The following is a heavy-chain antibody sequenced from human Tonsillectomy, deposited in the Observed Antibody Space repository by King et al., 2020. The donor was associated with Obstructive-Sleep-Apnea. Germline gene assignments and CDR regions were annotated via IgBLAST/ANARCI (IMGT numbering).Heavy chain of an antibody. Sequence: VQLVESGGGLVQPGGSLRLSCAASGFTFSSYAMSWVRQAPGKGLELAWVAAISGSGGSTYYADSVKGRFTISRDTSKNTLFLQMSSLRAEDTALYYCASLKESGGGYYFFDYWGQGTLVTVSS. V-gene: IGHV3-23*04. CDR2: ISGSGGST. CDR3: ASLKESGGGYYFFDY. J-gene: IGHJ4*02. CDR1: GFTFSSYA. D-gene: IGHD3-22*01.